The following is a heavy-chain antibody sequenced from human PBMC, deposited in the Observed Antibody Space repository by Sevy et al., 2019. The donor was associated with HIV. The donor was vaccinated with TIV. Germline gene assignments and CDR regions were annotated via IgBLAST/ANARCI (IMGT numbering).Heavy chain of an antibody. D-gene: IGHD6-6*01. CDR1: GFNFNDYW. V-gene: IGHV3-7*03. J-gene: IGHJ4*02. CDR2: INQDGSAK. CDR3: ARDSPPYTSTFSSSYV. Sequence: GGSLRLSCAASGFNFNDYWMNWVRQAPGKGLEWVANINQDGSAKYYVDSAKGRFTISRDNAKNPLYLQMNSLRADDTAVYYCARDSPPYTSTFSSSYVWGQGTLVTVSS.